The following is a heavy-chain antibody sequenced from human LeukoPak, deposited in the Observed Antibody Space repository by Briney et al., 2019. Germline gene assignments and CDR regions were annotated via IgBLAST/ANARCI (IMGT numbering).Heavy chain of an antibody. J-gene: IGHJ6*02. CDR1: GYTFTSYA. CDR3: ARATNWGDNYYGMDV. D-gene: IGHD7-27*01. V-gene: IGHV1-3*01. CDR2: INAGNGNT. Sequence: ASVKVSCKASGYTFTSYAMHWVRRAPGQRLEWMGWINAGNGNTKYSQKFQGRVTITRDTSASTAYMELSSLRSEDTAVYYCARATNWGDNYYGMDVWGQGTTVTVSS.